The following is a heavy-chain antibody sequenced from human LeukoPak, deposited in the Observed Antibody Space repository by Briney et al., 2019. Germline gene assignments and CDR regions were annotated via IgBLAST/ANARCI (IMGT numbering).Heavy chain of an antibody. V-gene: IGHV1-69*13. CDR3: ATTASPRGYSGYDPWGYYFDY. D-gene: IGHD5-12*01. Sequence: VASVTVSCTASGYTFTSYAISWVRQATGQGLEWMGGIIPIFGTANYAQKFQGRVTITADESTSTAYMELSSLRSEDTAVYYCATTASPRGYSGYDPWGYYFDYWGQGTLVTVSS. CDR2: IIPIFGTA. J-gene: IGHJ4*02. CDR1: GYTFTSYA.